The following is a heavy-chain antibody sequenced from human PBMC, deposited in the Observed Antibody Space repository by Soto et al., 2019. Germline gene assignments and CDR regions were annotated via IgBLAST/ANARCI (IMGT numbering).Heavy chain of an antibody. J-gene: IGHJ4*02. D-gene: IGHD1-1*01. V-gene: IGHV4-39*03. CDR3: TLQLSGPY. CDR1: GGSISSSSYY. Sequence: SETLSLTCTVSGGSISSSSYYWGWIRQPPGKGLEWIGSIYYSGSTYYNPSLKSRVTISVDTSKNQFSLKLSSVTAADTALYYCTLQLSGPYWGQGTLVTVSS. CDR2: IYYSGST.